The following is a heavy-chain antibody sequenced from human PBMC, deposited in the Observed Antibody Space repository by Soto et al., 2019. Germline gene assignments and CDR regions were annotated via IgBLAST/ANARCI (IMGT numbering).Heavy chain of an antibody. CDR2: IYYSGST. J-gene: IGHJ2*01. Sequence: SETLSLTCTVSGGSISSSSYYWGWIRQPPGKGLEWIGSIYYSGSTYYNPSLKSRVTISVDTSKNQFSLKLSSVTAADPAVYYCARGSPLTGLWYFDLWGRGTLVTVSS. V-gene: IGHV4-39*07. D-gene: IGHD7-27*01. CDR3: ARGSPLTGLWYFDL. CDR1: GGSISSSSYY.